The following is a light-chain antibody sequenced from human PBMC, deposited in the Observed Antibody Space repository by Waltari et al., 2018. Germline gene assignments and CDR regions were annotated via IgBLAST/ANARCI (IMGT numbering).Light chain of an antibody. Sequence: SYVVTQSPSVSVAPGETARLTCGGDNIGSKSVHWYQQRPGQAPVLVISYDSDRPSGIPERFSGSNSGNTATLTISRVEAGDEADYYCQVWDANNEPGLFGTGTEVTV. J-gene: IGLJ1*01. CDR2: YDS. CDR1: NIGSKS. V-gene: IGLV3-21*01. CDR3: QVWDANNEPGL.